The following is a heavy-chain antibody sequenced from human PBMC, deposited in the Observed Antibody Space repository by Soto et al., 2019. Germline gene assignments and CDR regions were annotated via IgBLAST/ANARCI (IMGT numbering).Heavy chain of an antibody. V-gene: IGHV3-7*03. CDR2: IKEDGSEK. D-gene: IGHD3-3*01. CDR3: ARDEGGVGYYTGPYYYGMDV. J-gene: IGHJ6*02. Sequence: GGSLRLSCTASGFTFTKYWMNWVRQAPGKGLEWLANIKEDGSEKFYVDSVEGRFTISRDNAQNSVYLQMNSLRAEDTAVYYCARDEGGVGYYTGPYYYGMDVWGQGTTVTVSS. CDR1: GFTFTKYW.